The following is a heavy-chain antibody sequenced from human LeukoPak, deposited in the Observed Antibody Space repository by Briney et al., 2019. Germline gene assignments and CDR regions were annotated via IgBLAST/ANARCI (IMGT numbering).Heavy chain of an antibody. Sequence: PSETLSLTCTVSGGSISSGGYYWSWIRQHPGKGLEWIGYIYYSGSTYYNPSLKSRVIISVDTSKNQFSLKLSSVTAADTAVYYCARVSTMIVVVDPANKWYFDLWGRGTLVTVSS. D-gene: IGHD3-22*01. CDR3: ARVSTMIVVVDPANKWYFDL. CDR1: GGSISSGGYY. V-gene: IGHV4-31*03. J-gene: IGHJ2*01. CDR2: IYYSGST.